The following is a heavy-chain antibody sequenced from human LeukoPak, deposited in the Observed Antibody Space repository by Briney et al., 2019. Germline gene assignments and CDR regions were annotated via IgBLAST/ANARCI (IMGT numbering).Heavy chain of an antibody. Sequence: GGSLSLFCAASGFTFCRYSTIWVRQAPGKGLEWVSDISGRGSTTNYADSVKGRFTISRDNSKNTLYLQMNSLRADDTAVYYYATKYHPTGMDVEVQGKRIIVSS. D-gene: IGHD2-2*01. CDR1: GFTFCRYS. V-gene: IGHV3-23*01. CDR3: ATKYHPTGMDV. CDR2: ISGRGSTT. J-gene: IGHJ6*02.